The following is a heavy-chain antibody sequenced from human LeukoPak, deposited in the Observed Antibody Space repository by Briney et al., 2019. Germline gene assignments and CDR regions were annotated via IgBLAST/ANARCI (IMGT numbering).Heavy chain of an antibody. CDR3: AITPQDIVVVVAASDAFDI. V-gene: IGHV4-39*01. CDR1: GGSISSSSYY. D-gene: IGHD2-15*01. CDR2: IYYSGST. Sequence: PSETLSLTCTVSGGSISSSSYYWGWIRQPPGKGLEWIGSIYYSGSTYYNPSLKSRVTISVDTSKNQFSLKLSSVTAADTAVYYCAITPQDIVVVVAASDAFDIWGQGTMVTVSS. J-gene: IGHJ3*02.